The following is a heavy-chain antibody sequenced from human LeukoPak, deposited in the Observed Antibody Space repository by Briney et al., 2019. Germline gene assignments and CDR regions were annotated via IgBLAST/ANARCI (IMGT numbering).Heavy chain of an antibody. V-gene: IGHV4-4*07. Sequence: SETLSLTCTVSGGSISSYYWSWIRQPAGKGLEWIGRIYTSGSTNYNPSLKSRVTMSVDTSKNQFSLKLSSVTAADTAVYYCAREGPQYYDFWSGYLYYYYYMDVWGKGTTVTVSS. J-gene: IGHJ6*03. CDR2: IYTSGST. CDR3: AREGPQYYDFWSGYLYYYYYMDV. CDR1: GGSISSYY. D-gene: IGHD3-3*01.